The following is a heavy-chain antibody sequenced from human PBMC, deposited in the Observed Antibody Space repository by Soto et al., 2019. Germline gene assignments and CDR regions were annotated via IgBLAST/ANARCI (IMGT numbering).Heavy chain of an antibody. CDR1: AFTFSSYR. V-gene: IGHV3-30*18. D-gene: IGHD5-18*01. Sequence: QVQLVESGGGVVQPGRSLRLSCAASAFTFSSYRIHWVRQAPGKGLDWVAVISYDASDKYYGDSVKGRFTISRDNSKNTLYLQMNSLRAEDTAVYYCVKERYGQLWLEDYGMDVWGQGTTVTVSS. CDR3: VKERYGQLWLEDYGMDV. CDR2: ISYDASDK. J-gene: IGHJ6*02.